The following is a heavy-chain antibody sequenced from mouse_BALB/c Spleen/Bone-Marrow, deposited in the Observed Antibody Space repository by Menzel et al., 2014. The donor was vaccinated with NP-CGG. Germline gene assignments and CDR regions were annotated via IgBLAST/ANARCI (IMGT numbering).Heavy chain of an antibody. CDR3: ATHYYGRFDY. Sequence: EVKLMESGGGLVKPGGSLKLSCAASGFVFSSSDMSWVRQTPEKRLEWVAYISSGGGSTYYPDTVKGRFTISRDNAKNTLYLQMSSLKSEDTAMYYCATHYYGRFDYWGQGTTLTVSS. CDR2: ISSGGGST. CDR1: GFVFSSSD. V-gene: IGHV5-12-1*01. D-gene: IGHD1-2*01. J-gene: IGHJ2*01.